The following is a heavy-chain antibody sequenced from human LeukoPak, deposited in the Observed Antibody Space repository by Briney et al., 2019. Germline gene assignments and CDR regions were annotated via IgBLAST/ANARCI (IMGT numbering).Heavy chain of an antibody. J-gene: IGHJ4*02. D-gene: IGHD6-13*01. Sequence: GSLRLSCAASGFTFSSYSMNWVRQAPGEGLEWVSSISSSSSYIYYADSVKGRFTISRDNAKNSLYLQMNSLRAEDTAVYYCARDLWAAAASTNWGQGTLVTVSS. CDR1: GFTFSSYS. V-gene: IGHV3-21*01. CDR3: ARDLWAAAASTN. CDR2: ISSSSSYI.